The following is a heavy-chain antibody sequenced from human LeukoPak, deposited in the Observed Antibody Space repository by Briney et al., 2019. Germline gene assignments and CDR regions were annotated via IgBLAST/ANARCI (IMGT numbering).Heavy chain of an antibody. D-gene: IGHD3-9*01. CDR3: ARGGWGILTGYYPFDY. V-gene: IGHV4-39*07. CDR2: IYYSGST. Sequence: SETLSLTCTVSGGSISSSSYYWGWIRQPPGKGLEWIGSIYYSGSTYYNPSLKSRVTISVDTSKNQFSLKLSSVTAADTAVYYCARGGWGILTGYYPFDYWGQGTLVTVSS. CDR1: GGSISSSSYY. J-gene: IGHJ4*02.